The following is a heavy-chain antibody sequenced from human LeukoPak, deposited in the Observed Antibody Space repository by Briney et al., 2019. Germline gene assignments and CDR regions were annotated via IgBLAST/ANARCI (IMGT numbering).Heavy chain of an antibody. CDR1: GYTFTSYD. V-gene: IGHV1-8*03. CDR2: MNPNSGNT. Sequence: ASVKVSCKASGYTFTSYDINWVRQATGQGLGWMGWMNPNSGNTGYAQKFQGRVTITRDTSISTAYMELSSLRSEDTAVYYCARAHGDYVGGAFDIWGQGTMDTVSS. D-gene: IGHD4-17*01. J-gene: IGHJ3*02. CDR3: ARAHGDYVGGAFDI.